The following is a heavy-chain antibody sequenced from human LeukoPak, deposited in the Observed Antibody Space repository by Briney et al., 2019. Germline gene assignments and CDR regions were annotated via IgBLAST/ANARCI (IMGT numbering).Heavy chain of an antibody. Sequence: ASVKVSCKASGYTFTGYFMHWVRQAPGQGLGWMGWINPNSGGTNYAQKFQGRVTMTRDTSISTAYMELSRLTSDDTAVYYCARDSGLGWNYDYWGQGTLVTVSS. V-gene: IGHV1-2*02. J-gene: IGHJ4*02. D-gene: IGHD1-7*01. CDR3: ARDSGLGWNYDY. CDR2: INPNSGGT. CDR1: GYTFTGYF.